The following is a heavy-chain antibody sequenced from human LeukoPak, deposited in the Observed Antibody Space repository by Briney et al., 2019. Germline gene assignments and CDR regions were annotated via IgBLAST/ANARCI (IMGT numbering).Heavy chain of an antibody. Sequence: PSETLSLTCTVSGGSISSHYWGWIRQPPGKGLEWIAYLRDTGGTKANPSLESRVALSADTSKNQFSLRLTSVTAADTAIYYCATIKRGDIFGFFDFWGQGILATVSS. CDR2: LRDTGGT. V-gene: IGHV4-59*11. CDR1: GGSISSHY. CDR3: ATIKRGDIFGFFDF. D-gene: IGHD5-18*01. J-gene: IGHJ4*02.